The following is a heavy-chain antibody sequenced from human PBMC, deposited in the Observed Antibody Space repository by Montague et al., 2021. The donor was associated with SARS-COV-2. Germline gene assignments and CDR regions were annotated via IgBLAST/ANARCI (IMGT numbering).Heavy chain of an antibody. D-gene: IGHD2-8*01. CDR3: ARQLPSYCATNKCYPYYFDG. Sequence: SETLSLTCTVSGGSISGSPYYWGWIRQSPGKELEWIGSISYTGRTYYNPSLRSRVSFSMDTSKNHFSLSLSSVTVADTAVYFCARQLPSYCATNKCYPYYFDGWGQGTLVTVSS. V-gene: IGHV4-39*01. CDR2: ISYTGRT. J-gene: IGHJ4*02. CDR1: GGSISGSPYY.